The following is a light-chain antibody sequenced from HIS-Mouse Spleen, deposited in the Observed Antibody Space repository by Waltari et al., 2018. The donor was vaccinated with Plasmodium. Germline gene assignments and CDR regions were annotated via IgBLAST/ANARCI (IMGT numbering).Light chain of an antibody. J-gene: IGKJ4*01. Sequence: EIVLTQSPGTLSLSPGERATLSCRASQSVSSSYLAWYQQKPGQAPRLLIYGASSRATGIPDRISRSESGTDFTLTISRLEPEDFAVYYCQQYGSSPLTFGGGTKVEIK. V-gene: IGKV3-20*01. CDR1: QSVSSSY. CDR2: GAS. CDR3: QQYGSSPLT.